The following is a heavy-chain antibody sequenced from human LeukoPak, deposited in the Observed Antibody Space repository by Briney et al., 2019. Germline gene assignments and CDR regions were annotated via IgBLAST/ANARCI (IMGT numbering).Heavy chain of an antibody. V-gene: IGHV3-23*01. CDR3: ARDMDRITMVRGVITPIGY. Sequence: GGSLRLSCAASGFTFSSYGMSWVRQAPGKGLEWVSAISGSGGSTYYADSVKGRFTISRDNAKNSLYLQMNSLRAEDTAVYYCARDMDRITMVRGVITPIGYWGQGTLVTVSS. CDR1: GFTFSSYG. D-gene: IGHD3-10*01. J-gene: IGHJ4*02. CDR2: ISGSGGST.